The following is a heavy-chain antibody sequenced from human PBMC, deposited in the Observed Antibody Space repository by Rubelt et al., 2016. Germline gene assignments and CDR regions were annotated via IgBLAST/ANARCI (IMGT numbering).Heavy chain of an antibody. CDR3: ARSVEMATTPGY. Sequence: QVQLQQWGAGLLKPSETLSLTCAVYGGSFSGYYWSWIRQPPGKGLEWMGEINHCGSTNYNPSLNGRVTITVVKSKNQVSLKVSSVTAADTAVYYCARSVEMATTPGYWGQGTLVTVSS. CDR1: GGSFSGYY. V-gene: IGHV4-34*01. CDR2: INHCGST. D-gene: IGHD5-24*01. J-gene: IGHJ4*02.